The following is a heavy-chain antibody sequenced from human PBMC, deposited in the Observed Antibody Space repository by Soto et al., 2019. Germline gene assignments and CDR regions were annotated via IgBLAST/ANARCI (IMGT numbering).Heavy chain of an antibody. CDR2: IWYDGSNK. J-gene: IGHJ6*02. CDR1: GFTFSSYG. V-gene: IGHV3-33*01. Sequence: GGSLRLSCAASGFTFSSYGMHWVRQAPGKGLEWVAVIWYDGSNKYYADSVKGRFTISRDNSKNTLYLQMNSPRAEDTAVYYCARLITIFGVVTTVYYGMDVWGQGTTVTVSS. CDR3: ARLITIFGVVTTVYYGMDV. D-gene: IGHD3-3*01.